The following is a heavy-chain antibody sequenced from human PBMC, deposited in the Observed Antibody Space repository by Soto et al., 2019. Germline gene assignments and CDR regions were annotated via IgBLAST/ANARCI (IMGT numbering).Heavy chain of an antibody. V-gene: IGHV4-59*08. J-gene: IGHJ3*02. Sequence: SETLSLTCTVSRGSINSYYWTWIRQPPGKGLEWIGYIYYSGGTSYNPSLKSRVTISVDTSKNQFSLKLTSVTAADTAVYYCARSIPYSSKWYGAFDIWGQGTMVTVSS. CDR1: RGSINSYY. CDR2: IYYSGGT. D-gene: IGHD6-13*01. CDR3: ARSIPYSSKWYGAFDI.